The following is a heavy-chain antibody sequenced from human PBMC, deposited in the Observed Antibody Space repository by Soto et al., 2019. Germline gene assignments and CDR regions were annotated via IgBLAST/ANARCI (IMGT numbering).Heavy chain of an antibody. CDR1: GYTFTSYG. J-gene: IGHJ3*02. CDR3: ARVGGSIAVAGTDAFDI. D-gene: IGHD6-19*01. Sequence: ASVKVSCKASGYTFTSYGISWVRQAPGQGLEWMGWISAYNGNTNYAQKLQGRVTMTTDTSTSTAYMELRSLRSDDTAVYYCARVGGSIAVAGTDAFDIWGKGTMVPVSS. CDR2: ISAYNGNT. V-gene: IGHV1-18*01.